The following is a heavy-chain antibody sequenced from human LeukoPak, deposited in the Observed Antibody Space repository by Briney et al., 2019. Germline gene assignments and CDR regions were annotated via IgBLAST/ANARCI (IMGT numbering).Heavy chain of an antibody. Sequence: ASVKVSCKASGYPFTSYGISWVRQAPGQGLEWMGWIGTYNGNTNYAQKFQDIVTMTTDTSTSTAYMELKSLRSDDTAVYYCARDWVVGVVVVAAGYWGQGTLVTVSS. CDR2: IGTYNGNT. J-gene: IGHJ4*02. V-gene: IGHV1-18*01. CDR1: GYPFTSYG. CDR3: ARDWVVGVVVVAAGY. D-gene: IGHD2-15*01.